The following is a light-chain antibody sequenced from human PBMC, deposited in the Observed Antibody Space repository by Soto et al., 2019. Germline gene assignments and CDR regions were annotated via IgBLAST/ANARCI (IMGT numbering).Light chain of an antibody. CDR3: QQRSNWPVT. V-gene: IGKV3-11*01. J-gene: IGKJ1*01. CDR2: DAS. CDR1: QSVSSN. Sequence: EIVWTQSPGTLSLSPGERATLSCRASQSVSSNLAWYQQKPGQPPTLLIYDASTRATGISARFSGSGSGTDCTSTISSLEPEECAMYYCQQRSNWPVTFGQGTKVEVK.